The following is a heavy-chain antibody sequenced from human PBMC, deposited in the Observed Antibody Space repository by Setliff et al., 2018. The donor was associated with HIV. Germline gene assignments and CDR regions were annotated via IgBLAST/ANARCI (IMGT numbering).Heavy chain of an antibody. D-gene: IGHD3-22*01. CDR2: IYSGGST. Sequence: QPGGSLRLSCAASGFNVRSNYMSWVRQAPGKGLQWVSVIYSGGSTYYADSVKGRFTISRDNSKNTLYLRMSSLRAEDTAVYYCARTSGPRGYYDSSGYYDYWGQGTLVTVSS. V-gene: IGHV3-53*01. J-gene: IGHJ4*02. CDR1: GFNVRSNY. CDR3: ARTSGPRGYYDSSGYYDY.